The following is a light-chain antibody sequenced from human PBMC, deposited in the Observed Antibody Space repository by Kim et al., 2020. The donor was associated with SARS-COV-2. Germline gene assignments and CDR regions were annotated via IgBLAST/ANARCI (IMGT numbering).Light chain of an antibody. J-gene: IGLJ1*01. CDR2: DNN. CDR1: NSNIGNNY. V-gene: IGLV1-51*01. Sequence: QSVLTQPPSVSAAPGQKVTISCSGTNSNIGNNYVSWYQQLPGTAPKLLIYDNNERPSGIPDRFSGSKSGTSATLDITGLQTGDEADYYCGTWDSSLTAVFGTGTKVTVL. CDR3: GTWDSSLTAV.